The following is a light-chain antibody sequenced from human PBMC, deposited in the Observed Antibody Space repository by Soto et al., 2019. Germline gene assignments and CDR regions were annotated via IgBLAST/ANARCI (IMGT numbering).Light chain of an antibody. CDR3: QSYDSSLSLYV. CDR2: DVS. CDR1: SSDVGGYNY. J-gene: IGLJ1*01. Sequence: QSALTQPRSVSGSPGQSVTISCTGTSSDVGGYNYVSWYQQHPGKAPKLMIYDVSKRPSGVPDRFSGSKSGTSASLAITGLQAEDEADYYCQSYDSSLSLYVFGNGNKLTVL. V-gene: IGLV2-11*01.